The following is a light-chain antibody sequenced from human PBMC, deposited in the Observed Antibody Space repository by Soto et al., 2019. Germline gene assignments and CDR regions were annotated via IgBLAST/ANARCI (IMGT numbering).Light chain of an antibody. V-gene: IGKV3-20*01. J-gene: IGKJ2*01. CDR2: GAS. CDR3: QQYNDWPPYS. CDR1: QSVSNNY. Sequence: EIVLTQSPGTLSLSPGERATLSCRASQSVSNNYLAWYQQKPGQAPRLLFYGASNRATGIPDRFSGSGSGTDFTLTISRLEPEDFAVYYCQQYNDWPPYSFGQGTKVDIK.